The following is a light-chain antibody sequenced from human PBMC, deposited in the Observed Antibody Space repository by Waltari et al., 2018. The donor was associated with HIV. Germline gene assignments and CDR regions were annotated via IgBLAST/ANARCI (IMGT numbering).Light chain of an antibody. CDR3: QQYGGSPWT. J-gene: IGKJ1*01. CDR1: QSVINNY. V-gene: IGKV3-20*01. CDR2: GAS. Sequence: DIVLTQSPGTLSLSPGERAILSCRASQSVINNYLPWYQQNPGQAPRLLIYGASSRATDIPDRFSGSGSGTDFTLTISRLEPEDFAVYYCQQYGGSPWTFGQGTKVEIK.